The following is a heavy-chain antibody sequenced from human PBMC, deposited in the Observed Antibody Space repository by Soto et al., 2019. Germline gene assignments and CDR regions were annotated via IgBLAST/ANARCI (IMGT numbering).Heavy chain of an antibody. Sequence: EVQLVESGGGLVQPGRSLRLSCAASGFTFDDYAMHWVRQAPGKGLEWVSGISWNRGSIGYADSVKGRFTISRDNAKNSLYLQMNSLRAEDTALYYCARRLWSGQADAFDIWGQGTMVTVSS. J-gene: IGHJ3*02. D-gene: IGHD3-3*01. CDR2: ISWNRGSI. CDR1: GFTFDDYA. CDR3: ARRLWSGQADAFDI. V-gene: IGHV3-9*01.